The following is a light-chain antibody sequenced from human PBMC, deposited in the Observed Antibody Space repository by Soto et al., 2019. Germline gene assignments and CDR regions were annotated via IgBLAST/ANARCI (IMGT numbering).Light chain of an antibody. J-gene: IGLJ2*01. Sequence: QSVLTQPASVSGSPGQSITISCTGTSSDIGGYNSVSWYQHHPGKAPKLMIYDVTNRPSGVSNRFSGSKSGNTASLTISGLQAEDEADIYCSSYTSRSTLGVFGGGTQLTVL. V-gene: IGLV2-14*03. CDR2: DVT. CDR1: SSDIGGYNS. CDR3: SSYTSRSTLGV.